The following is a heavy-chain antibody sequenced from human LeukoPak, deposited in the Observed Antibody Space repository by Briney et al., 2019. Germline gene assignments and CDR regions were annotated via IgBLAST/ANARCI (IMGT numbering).Heavy chain of an antibody. V-gene: IGHV4-39*07. Sequence: PSETLSLTCTVSGGSISSSSYYWGWIRQPPGKGLEWIGSIYYSGSTYYNPSLKSRVTISVDTSKNQFSLKLSSVTAADTAVYYCARPRELREFDYWGQGTLVTVSS. CDR1: GGSISSSSYY. CDR3: ARPRELREFDY. J-gene: IGHJ4*02. D-gene: IGHD1-7*01. CDR2: IYYSGST.